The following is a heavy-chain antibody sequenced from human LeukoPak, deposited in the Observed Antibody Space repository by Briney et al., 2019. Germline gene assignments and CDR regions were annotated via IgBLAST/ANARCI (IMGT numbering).Heavy chain of an antibody. J-gene: IGHJ5*02. V-gene: IGHV4-59*08. CDR1: GGSISSYY. Sequence: SETLSLTCTVSGGSISSYYWTWIRQPPGKGLEWIGYVYYSGSTNYNPSLKSRVTISVDTSKNQFSLKLSSVTAADTAVYYCARSMVRGVTRGLWWFDPWGQGTLVTVSS. CDR2: VYYSGST. D-gene: IGHD3-10*01. CDR3: ARSMVRGVTRGLWWFDP.